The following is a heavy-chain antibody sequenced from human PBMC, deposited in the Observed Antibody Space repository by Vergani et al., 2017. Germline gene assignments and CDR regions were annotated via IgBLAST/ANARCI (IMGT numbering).Heavy chain of an antibody. CDR2: IYTSGST. CDR1: GGSISSGSYY. Sequence: QVQLQESGPGLVKPSQTLSLTCTVSGGSISSGSYYWSWIRQPAGKGLEWIGRIYTSGSTNYNPSLKSRGTIQVDTSKNQFSLKLSSVTAADTAVYYCASAVYGSGWRIDPWGQGTLVTVSS. D-gene: IGHD6-19*01. J-gene: IGHJ5*02. V-gene: IGHV4-61*02. CDR3: ASAVYGSGWRIDP.